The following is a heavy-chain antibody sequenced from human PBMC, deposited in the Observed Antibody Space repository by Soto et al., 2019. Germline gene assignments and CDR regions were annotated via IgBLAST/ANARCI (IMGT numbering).Heavy chain of an antibody. Sequence: QVQLVESGGGVVQPGRSLRLSCAASGFTFSSYGMHWVRQARGKGLEWVAVIWYDGSNKYYADSVKGRFTISRDNSKNTLYLQMNSLRAEDTAVYYCARDRGYSYGWVFDYWGQGTLVTVSS. CDR3: ARDRGYSYGWVFDY. J-gene: IGHJ4*02. V-gene: IGHV3-33*01. D-gene: IGHD5-18*01. CDR2: IWYDGSNK. CDR1: GFTFSSYG.